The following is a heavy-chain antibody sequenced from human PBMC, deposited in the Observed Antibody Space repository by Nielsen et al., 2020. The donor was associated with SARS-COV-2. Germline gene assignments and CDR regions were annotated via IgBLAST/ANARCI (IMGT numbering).Heavy chain of an antibody. CDR3: ARDDYGDLGALDY. J-gene: IGHJ4*02. CDR1: GYTFTAYG. V-gene: IGHV1-18*01. D-gene: IGHD4-17*01. CDR2: IAPYSGHT. Sequence: ASVKVSCKASGYTFTAYGVTWVRQAPGQGLEWMGWIAPYSGHTDFAQKFEDRVTMTTDTSTNTAYMELRRLRSDDTAIYYCARDDYGDLGALDYWGQGTRITVFS.